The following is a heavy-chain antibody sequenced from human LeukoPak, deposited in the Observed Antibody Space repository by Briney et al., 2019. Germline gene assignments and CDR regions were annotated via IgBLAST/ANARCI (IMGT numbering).Heavy chain of an antibody. V-gene: IGHV3-23*01. CDR3: AKEPRHCGGDCFSLLDS. CDR2: ISGSAGRT. Sequence: GGSLRLSCAASGFTFSSYSMSWVRQAPGKGLEWVSLISGSAGRTYYADSVKGRFTISRDNSKNTLYQQMSSLRAEDTAVYYCAKEPRHCGGDCFSLLDSWGQGTLVTVSS. D-gene: IGHD2-21*02. CDR1: GFTFSSYS. J-gene: IGHJ4*02.